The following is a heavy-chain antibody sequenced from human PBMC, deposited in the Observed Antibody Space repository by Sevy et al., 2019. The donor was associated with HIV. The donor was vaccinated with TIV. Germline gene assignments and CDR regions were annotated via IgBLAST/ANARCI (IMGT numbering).Heavy chain of an antibody. CDR2: ISFGCGKI. CDR1: GFAFYDYS. Sequence: GGSLRLSCAASGFAFYDYSMSWIRQAPVKGLEWVATISFGCGKINYADSVKGRFTISRDNSKNSVYLQMDNLRVEDTALCYCAREGCTRPHDYWGQGTRVTVSS. V-gene: IGHV3-23*01. J-gene: IGHJ4*02. D-gene: IGHD2-8*01. CDR3: AREGCTRPHDY.